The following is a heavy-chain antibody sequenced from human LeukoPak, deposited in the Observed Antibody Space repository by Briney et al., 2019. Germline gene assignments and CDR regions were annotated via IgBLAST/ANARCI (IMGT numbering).Heavy chain of an antibody. CDR1: GFTFSSYA. V-gene: IGHV3-23*01. J-gene: IGHJ4*02. Sequence: GGSLRLSCAASGFTFSSYAMSWVRQAPRKGLEWVSAISGSGGSTYYADSVKGRFTISTDNAKNTLYLQMHSLRAEDTAVYYCAKWGGSPFGYWGQGTLVTVSS. D-gene: IGHD3-16*01. CDR2: ISGSGGST. CDR3: AKWGGSPFGY.